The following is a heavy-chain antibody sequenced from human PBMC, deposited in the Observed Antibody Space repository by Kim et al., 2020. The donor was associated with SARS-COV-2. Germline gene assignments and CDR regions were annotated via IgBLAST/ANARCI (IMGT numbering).Heavy chain of an antibody. Sequence: GPFTISREHSKNTLYLQMNSLRAEDTAVYYCARDYMGEHDYGGKLGAFDIWGQGTMVTVSS. D-gene: IGHD4-17*01. J-gene: IGHJ3*02. V-gene: IGHV3-30*01. CDR3: ARDYMGEHDYGGKLGAFDI.